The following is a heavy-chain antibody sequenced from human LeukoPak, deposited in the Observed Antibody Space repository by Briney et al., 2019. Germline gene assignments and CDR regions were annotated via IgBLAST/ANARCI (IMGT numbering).Heavy chain of an antibody. Sequence: GGSLRLSCAASGFTFSSYDMHWVRHATGKGLEWVSAIGTAGDTYYPGSVKGRFTISRENAKNSLYLQMNSLRAGDTAVYYCARGNGIDYYDSSGYYLFDYWGQGTLVTVSS. CDR1: GFTFSSYD. D-gene: IGHD3-22*01. CDR2: IGTAGDT. V-gene: IGHV3-13*01. J-gene: IGHJ4*02. CDR3: ARGNGIDYYDSSGYYLFDY.